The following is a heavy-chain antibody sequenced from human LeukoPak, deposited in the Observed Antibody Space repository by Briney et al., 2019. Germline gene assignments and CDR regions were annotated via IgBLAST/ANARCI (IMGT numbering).Heavy chain of an antibody. J-gene: IGHJ6*03. CDR1: GYTFTSYD. Sequence: ASVKVSCKASGYTFTSYDINWVRQATGQGLEWMGWMNPNSGNTGYAQKFQGRVTITRNTSISTAYMELSSLRSEDTAVYYCARTVVAGTYYYYMDVWGKGTTVTVSS. V-gene: IGHV1-8*03. CDR3: ARTVVAGTYYYYMDV. CDR2: MNPNSGNT. D-gene: IGHD6-19*01.